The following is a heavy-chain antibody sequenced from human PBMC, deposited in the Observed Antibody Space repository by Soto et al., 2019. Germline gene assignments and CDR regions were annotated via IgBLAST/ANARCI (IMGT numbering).Heavy chain of an antibody. CDR1: GVSISNSY. J-gene: IGHJ5*02. CDR2: IYVSGNT. Sequence: SETLSLTCSVSGVSISNSYWSWIRQPAGRGLEWLGRIYVSGNTNYNPSLKGRVTLSIDTSKNQLSLKLRSVTAADTAVYYCARDRGVGAATNWFDPWGQGSLVTVSS. CDR3: ARDRGVGAATNWFDP. V-gene: IGHV4-4*07. D-gene: IGHD1-26*01.